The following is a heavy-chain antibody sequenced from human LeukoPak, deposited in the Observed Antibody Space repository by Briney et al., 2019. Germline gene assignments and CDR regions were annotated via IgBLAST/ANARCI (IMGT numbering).Heavy chain of an antibody. CDR2: IYTVGNT. D-gene: IGHD2-8*01. Sequence: PGGSLRLSCAASGFTVSSNYMSWVRQPPGKGLEWVSVIYTVGNTDYADSVKGRFTISRDNSKNTLYLQMSSLRAEDTAVYYCVKESLMGDYYYGMDVWGQGTTVTVSS. CDR1: GFTVSSNY. V-gene: IGHV3-66*01. J-gene: IGHJ6*02. CDR3: VKESLMGDYYYGMDV.